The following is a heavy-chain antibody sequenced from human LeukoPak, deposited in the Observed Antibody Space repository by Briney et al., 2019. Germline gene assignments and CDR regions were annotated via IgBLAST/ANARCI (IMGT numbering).Heavy chain of an antibody. CDR2: IYTSGST. CDR1: GGSISSYY. J-gene: IGHJ4*02. V-gene: IGHV4-4*07. D-gene: IGHD2-15*01. Sequence: SETLSLTCTVSGGSISSYYWSWIRQPAGKGLEWIGRIYTSGSTNYNPSLKSRVTMSVDTSKNQFSLKLSSVTAADTAVYFCARRGCSGGNCYPCDYWGQGTLVTVSS. CDR3: ARRGCSGGNCYPCDY.